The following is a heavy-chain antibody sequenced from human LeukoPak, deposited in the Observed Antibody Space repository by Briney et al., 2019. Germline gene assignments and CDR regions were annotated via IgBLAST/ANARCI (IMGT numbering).Heavy chain of an antibody. Sequence: QPGGSLRLSCGASGFTFSSYAMKWVRQAPGKGLEWVSAIGGSGDSTHYAESVKGRFTISRDNSKNTLYLQMNSLRAEDTALYYCAKDGPGPAATLRFDYWGQGTLVTVSS. V-gene: IGHV3-23*01. CDR1: GFTFSSYA. CDR2: IGGSGDST. J-gene: IGHJ4*02. CDR3: AKDGPGPAATLRFDY. D-gene: IGHD2-2*01.